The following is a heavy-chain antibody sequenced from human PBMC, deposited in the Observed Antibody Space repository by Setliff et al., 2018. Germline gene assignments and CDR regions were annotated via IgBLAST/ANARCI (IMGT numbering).Heavy chain of an antibody. CDR3: AKAPYASATPCWFDP. V-gene: IGHV3-7*03. J-gene: IGHJ5*02. D-gene: IGHD2-2*01. CDR2: INPHASEK. CDR1: GFSFSNCW. Sequence: PSETLSLSCTASGFSFSNCWVSWVRQAPGKGLEWLASINPHASEKYYVDSVKGRFTISRDKIKSTLYLQMNSLRVEDTAMYYCAKAPYASATPCWFDPWGQGTLVTSPQ.